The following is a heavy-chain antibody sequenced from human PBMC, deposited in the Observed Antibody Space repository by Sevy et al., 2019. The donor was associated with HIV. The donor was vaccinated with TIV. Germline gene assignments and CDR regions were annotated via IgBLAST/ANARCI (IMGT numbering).Heavy chain of an antibody. J-gene: IGHJ4*02. V-gene: IGHV3-11*01. Sequence: GGSLRLSCAASGFTVSEYYMTWIRQAPGKGLEWVSYISSSGSTIYYADSVKGRLTISRDNAKNSLYLQMNSLRAEDTAVYYCAREDMATTRGPFDYWGQGTLVTVSS. CDR1: GFTVSEYY. CDR3: AREDMATTRGPFDY. CDR2: ISSSGSTI. D-gene: IGHD5-12*01.